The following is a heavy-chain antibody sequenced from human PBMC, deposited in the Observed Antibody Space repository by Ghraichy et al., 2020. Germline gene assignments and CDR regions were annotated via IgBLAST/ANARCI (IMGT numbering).Heavy chain of an antibody. V-gene: IGHV4-34*01. CDR3: ARKRVEQRRLEY. CDR1: GGSFSGYY. J-gene: IGHJ4*02. CDR2: INHSGIT. D-gene: IGHD1-26*01. Sequence: SETLSLTCAVYGGSFSGYYWSWIRQTPGKELEWLGDINHSGITNYSPSLESRVTISIDTSKNQFSLKVNSVIAADTGVYYCARKRVEQRRLEYWGQGTLVTVSS.